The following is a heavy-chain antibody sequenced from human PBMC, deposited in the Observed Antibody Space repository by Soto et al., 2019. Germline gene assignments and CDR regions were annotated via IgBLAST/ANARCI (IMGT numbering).Heavy chain of an antibody. CDR1: GYTFTGYY. CDR2: INPNSGGT. J-gene: IGHJ4*02. D-gene: IGHD2-2*01. V-gene: IGHV1-2*04. CDR3: ARRRDCTSTSCYYHFDY. Sequence: ASVKVSCKASGYTFTGYYIHWVRQAPGQGLEWMGWINPNSGGTNYAQKFQGWVTLTRDTSISTAYMELSRLKSDDTAVYYCARRRDCTSTSCYYHFDYWGQGTLVTVS.